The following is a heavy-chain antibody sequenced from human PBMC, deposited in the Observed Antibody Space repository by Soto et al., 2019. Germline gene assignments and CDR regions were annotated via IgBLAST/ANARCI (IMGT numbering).Heavy chain of an antibody. D-gene: IGHD1-26*01. Sequence: QVRLAESGGGVVQPGRSLRLSCAASGFTFSNYGINWVRQAPGRGLEWVAVISYDGSNKYYGDSVKGRFTISRDKSKNTVYLHMNSLTAEDTAVYYCAKMTAPVVTLGDAFDIWGQGTKVTVSS. CDR3: AKMTAPVVTLGDAFDI. CDR2: ISYDGSNK. CDR1: GFTFSNYG. V-gene: IGHV3-30*18. J-gene: IGHJ3*02.